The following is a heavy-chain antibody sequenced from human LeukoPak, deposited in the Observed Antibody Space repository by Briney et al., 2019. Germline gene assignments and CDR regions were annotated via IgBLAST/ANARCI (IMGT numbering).Heavy chain of an antibody. CDR1: GGSLSGYY. Sequence: PSETLSLTCSVYGGSLSGYYWNWLRQPPGKGLEWIGEIYHSGSTNYNPSLKSRVTISVDTSKNQFSLKLRSVTAADTAVYYCARGIAAAAFYYYYYRHVGGRDTSVTV. J-gene: IGHJ6*03. CDR3: ARGIAAAAFYYYYYRHV. V-gene: IGHV4-34*01. D-gene: IGHD6-13*01. CDR2: IYHSGST.